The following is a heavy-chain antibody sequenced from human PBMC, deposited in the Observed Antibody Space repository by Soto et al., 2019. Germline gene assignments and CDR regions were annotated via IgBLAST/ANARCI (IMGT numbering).Heavy chain of an antibody. Sequence: EASVKVSCKVSGYTLTELSMHWVRQAPGKGLEWMGGFDPEDGETIYAQKYQGRVTMTKDTSTSTAYMELSSLRSEDTAVYYCARSDHPYGNINYCGQGTLVTVSS. CDR3: ARSDHPYGNINY. D-gene: IGHD4-4*01. CDR1: GYTLTELS. V-gene: IGHV1-24*01. J-gene: IGHJ4*02. CDR2: FDPEDGET.